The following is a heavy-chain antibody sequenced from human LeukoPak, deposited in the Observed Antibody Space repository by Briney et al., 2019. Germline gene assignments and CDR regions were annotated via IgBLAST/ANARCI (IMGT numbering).Heavy chain of an antibody. D-gene: IGHD2-21*02. CDR2: VYYSGST. Sequence: SETLSLTCTVSGGSISSSSYYWGWIRQPPGKGLEWIGSVYYSGSTYYNPSLKSRVSISVDTSKNQFSLKLRFATAADTAVYFCARLGMWRLLDLWGQGTLVTVSS. CDR1: GGSISSSSYY. CDR3: ARLGMWRLLDL. J-gene: IGHJ4*02. V-gene: IGHV4-39*07.